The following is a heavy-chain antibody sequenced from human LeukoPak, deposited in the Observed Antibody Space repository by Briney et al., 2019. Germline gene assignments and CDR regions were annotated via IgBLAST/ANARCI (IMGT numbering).Heavy chain of an antibody. CDR3: AKDPMITFGGENWFDP. Sequence: PGGSLRLSCAASGFTFSSYAMSWVRQAPGKGLEWVSAISGSGGSTYYADSVKGRFTISGDNSKNTLYLQMNSLRAEDTAVYYCAKDPMITFGGENWFDPWGQGTLVTVSS. V-gene: IGHV3-23*01. J-gene: IGHJ5*02. CDR2: ISGSGGST. CDR1: GFTFSSYA. D-gene: IGHD3-16*01.